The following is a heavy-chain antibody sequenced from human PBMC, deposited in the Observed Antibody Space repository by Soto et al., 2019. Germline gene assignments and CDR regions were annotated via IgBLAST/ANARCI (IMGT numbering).Heavy chain of an antibody. CDR1: GGSFSGYY. CDR2: INHSGST. Sequence: SETLSLTCAVYGGSFSGYYWSWIRQPPGKGLEWIGEINHSGSTNYNPSLKSRVTISVDTSKNQFSLKLSSVTAADTAVYYCARGSSTGTSGGYFQHWGQGTLAPVYS. CDR3: ARGSSTGTSGGYFQH. V-gene: IGHV4-34*01. D-gene: IGHD1-1*01. J-gene: IGHJ1*01.